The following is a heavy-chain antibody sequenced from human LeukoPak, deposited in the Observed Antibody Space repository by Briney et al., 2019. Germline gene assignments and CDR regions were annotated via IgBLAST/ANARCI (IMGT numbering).Heavy chain of an antibody. CDR1: GFMFTSYD. V-gene: IGHV3-30*18. J-gene: IGHJ4*02. D-gene: IGHD2-2*02. Sequence: PGRSLRLSCAASGFMFTSYDMHWVRQAPGKGLEWVAMISYDGSKKYYADSVKGRFTISRDNIKNTLDLQMNSLRVEDTAVYYCAKAPLPIPQNGEHYFDYWGQGTLVIVSS. CDR2: ISYDGSKK. CDR3: AKAPLPIPQNGEHYFDY.